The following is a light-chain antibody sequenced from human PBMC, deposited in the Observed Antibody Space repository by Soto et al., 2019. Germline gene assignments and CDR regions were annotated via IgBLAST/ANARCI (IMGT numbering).Light chain of an antibody. V-gene: IGLV2-8*01. CDR2: EVS. Sequence: QSALTQPPSASGSPGQAVTISCTGTSSDVGGYKYVSWYQQHPGKVPKLMIYEVSKRPSGVPDRFSGSKSGNTASLTVSGLQAEDEADYYCSSYAGINIDYVFGTGTKVTVL. CDR3: SSYAGINIDYV. J-gene: IGLJ1*01. CDR1: SSDVGGYKY.